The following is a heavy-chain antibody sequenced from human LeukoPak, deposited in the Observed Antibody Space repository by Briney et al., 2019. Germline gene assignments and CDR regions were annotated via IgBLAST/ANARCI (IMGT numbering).Heavy chain of an antibody. CDR2: ISKSGDST. Sequence: PGGSLRLSCAASGFTFSSYAISWVRQAPGKGLEWVSAISKSGDSTYYADSVKGRFTISRDNSKNTIYLQMNSLRVEDTAVYYCAKLGGWTGWFFDYWGQGTVVTVSS. V-gene: IGHV3-23*01. D-gene: IGHD6-19*01. CDR3: AKLGGWTGWFFDY. J-gene: IGHJ4*02. CDR1: GFTFSSYA.